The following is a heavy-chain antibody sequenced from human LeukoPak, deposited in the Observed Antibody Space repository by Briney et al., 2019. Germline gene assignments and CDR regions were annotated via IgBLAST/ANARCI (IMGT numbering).Heavy chain of an antibody. D-gene: IGHD3-22*01. CDR2: ISSSSSTI. CDR3: ARAGDYYDRRYFDY. V-gene: IGHV3-48*02. CDR1: GFTFSSYS. J-gene: IGHJ4*02. Sequence: GGSLRLSCAASGFTFSSYSMNWVRQAPGKGLEWVSYISSSSSTIYYAGSVKGRFTISRDNAKNSLYLQMNSLRDEDTAVYYCARAGDYYDRRYFDYWGQGTLVTVSS.